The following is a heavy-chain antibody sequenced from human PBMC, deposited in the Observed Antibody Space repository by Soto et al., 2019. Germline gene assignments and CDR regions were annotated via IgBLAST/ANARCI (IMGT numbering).Heavy chain of an antibody. CDR2: INPDSGAT. V-gene: IGHV1-2*02. Sequence: ASVKVSCKASGYTFTGYFLNWVRQAPGQGLEWMGWINPDSGATNYAQKFQGRVTMTRDTSITTAYMELSGLTFDDGAVYYCARDVGGGENPWGQGTLVTVSS. J-gene: IGHJ5*02. CDR3: ARDVGGGENP. CDR1: GYTFTGYF. D-gene: IGHD3-16*01.